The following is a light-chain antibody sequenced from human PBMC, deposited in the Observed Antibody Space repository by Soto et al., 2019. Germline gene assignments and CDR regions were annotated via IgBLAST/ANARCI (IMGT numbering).Light chain of an antibody. CDR3: QRYNNWPLT. Sequence: EVVMRQSPATLSVSPGECATLSCRASQGIGDNLAWYKHKPGQTPRLLIYDTSTRATGVPARFSGSRSGTEFTLTINSLQSEDFAVYYCQRYNNWPLTVGGGTKVESK. CDR2: DTS. V-gene: IGKV3-15*01. J-gene: IGKJ4*01. CDR1: QGIGDN.